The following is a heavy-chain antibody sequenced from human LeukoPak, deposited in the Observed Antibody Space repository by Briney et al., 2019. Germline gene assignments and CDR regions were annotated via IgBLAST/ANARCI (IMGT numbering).Heavy chain of an antibody. V-gene: IGHV3-53*05. D-gene: IGHD3-22*01. CDR3: AKDSMWLSYFDY. Sequence: AGGSLRLSCAASGFTVSSNYMSWVRQAPGKGLEWVSVIYSGGSTYYADSVKGRFTISRDNSKNTLYLQMNSLRAEDTAVYYCAKDSMWLSYFDYWGQGTLVTVSS. CDR2: IYSGGST. J-gene: IGHJ4*02. CDR1: GFTVSSNY.